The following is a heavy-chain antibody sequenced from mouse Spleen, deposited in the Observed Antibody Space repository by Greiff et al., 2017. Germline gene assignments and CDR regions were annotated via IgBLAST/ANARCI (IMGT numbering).Heavy chain of an antibody. D-gene: IGHD1-1*01. CDR2: INPSTGGT. CDR1: GYSFTGYY. CDR3: TRSDYYDSSRYFDV. J-gene: IGHJ1*01. V-gene: IGHV1-42*01. Sequence: VQLKQSGPELVKPGASVKISCKASGYSFTGYYMNWVKQSPEKSLEWIGEINPSTGGTTYSQKFKAKATLTVDKSSSTAYMQLKSLTSEDSAVYYCTRSDYYDSSRYFDVWGSGTTVTVSS.